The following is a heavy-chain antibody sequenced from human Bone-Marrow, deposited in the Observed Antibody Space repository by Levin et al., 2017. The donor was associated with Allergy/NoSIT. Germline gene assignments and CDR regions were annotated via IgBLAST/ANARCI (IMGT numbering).Heavy chain of an antibody. V-gene: IGHV3-21*01. CDR1: GFTFSSYS. CDR2: ISSSSSYI. CDR3: ARDLSGDYYGSGSYDWYFDH. J-gene: IGHJ2*01. D-gene: IGHD3-10*01. Sequence: GESLKISCAASGFTFSSYSMNWVRQAPGKGLEWVSSISSSSSYIYYADSVKGRFTISRDNAKNSLYLQMNSLRAEDTAVYYCARDLSGDYYGSGSYDWYFDHWGRGTLVTVSS.